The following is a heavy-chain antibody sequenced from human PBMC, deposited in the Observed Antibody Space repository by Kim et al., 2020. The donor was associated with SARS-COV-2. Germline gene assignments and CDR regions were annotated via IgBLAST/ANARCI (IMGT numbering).Heavy chain of an antibody. CDR3: ARMRGYSYGYYMDV. J-gene: IGHJ6*03. D-gene: IGHD5-18*01. Sequence: NPSLKSRVTISVDTSKNQFSLKLSSVTAADTAVYYCARMRGYSYGYYMDVWGKGTTVTVSS. V-gene: IGHV4-39*01.